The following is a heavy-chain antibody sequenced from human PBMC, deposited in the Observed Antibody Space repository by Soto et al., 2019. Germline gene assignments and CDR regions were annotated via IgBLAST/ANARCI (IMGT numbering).Heavy chain of an antibody. CDR2: IYPGDSDT. D-gene: IGHD6-19*01. CDR3: ARDSAVAGRHYYYYYGMDV. Sequence: GESLKISCKGSGYSFTSYWIGWVRQMPGKGLEWMGIIYPGDSDTRYSPSFQGQVTISADKSISTAYLQWSSLEASDTAMYYCARDSAVAGRHYYYYYGMDVWGQGTTVTVSS. V-gene: IGHV5-51*01. CDR1: GYSFTSYW. J-gene: IGHJ6*02.